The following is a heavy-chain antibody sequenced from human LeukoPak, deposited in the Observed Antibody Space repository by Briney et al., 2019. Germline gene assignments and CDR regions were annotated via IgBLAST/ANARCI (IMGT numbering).Heavy chain of an antibody. Sequence: GASVKVSCKASGYTFTGYYMHWVRQAPGQGLEWMRWINPNSGGTNYAQKFQGRVTMTRDTSISTAYMELSRLRSDDTAVYYCARDYSSSWYSLYYFDYWGQGTLVTVSS. CDR1: GYTFTGYY. V-gene: IGHV1-2*02. D-gene: IGHD6-13*01. CDR2: INPNSGGT. J-gene: IGHJ4*02. CDR3: ARDYSSSWYSLYYFDY.